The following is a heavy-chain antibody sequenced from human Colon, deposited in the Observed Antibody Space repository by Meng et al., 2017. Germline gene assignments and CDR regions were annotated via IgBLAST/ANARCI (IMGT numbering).Heavy chain of an antibody. J-gene: IGHJ4*02. CDR1: GFSLTTYW. Sequence: GESLKISCAASGFSLTTYWMYWVRQAPGKGLEWVSHFSRDGDIINYEDSVKGRFTISRDNARNTLFLQMNSLKDDDTAVYYCARSHGSGTYLESWGQGTLVTVSS. V-gene: IGHV3-74*01. CDR3: ARSHGSGTYLES. CDR2: FSRDGDII. D-gene: IGHD3-10*01.